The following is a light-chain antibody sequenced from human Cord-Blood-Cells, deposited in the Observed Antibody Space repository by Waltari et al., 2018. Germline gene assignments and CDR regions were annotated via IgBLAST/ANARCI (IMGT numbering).Light chain of an antibody. J-gene: IGLJ2*01. CDR1: KLGDKY. V-gene: IGLV3-1*01. Sequence: SYELTQPPSVSVSPGQTASITCPGDKLGDKYACWYQQKPGQSPVLVIYQDSKGPSGIPERFSGSNSGNTATLTISGTQAMDEADYYCQAWDSSTHVVFGGGTKLTVL. CDR2: QDS. CDR3: QAWDSSTHVV.